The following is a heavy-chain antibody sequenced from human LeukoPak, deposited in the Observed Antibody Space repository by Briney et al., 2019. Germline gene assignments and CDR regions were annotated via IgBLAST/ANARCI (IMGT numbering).Heavy chain of an antibody. V-gene: IGHV5-10-1*01. J-gene: IGHJ3*02. Sequence: PGESLKISCKGSGYRFTSYWISWVRPMPGKGLEWMGRIDPSDSYTNYSPSFQGHVTISADKSISTAYLQWSSLKASDTAMYYCARPILTGYYSDAFDIWGQGTMVTVSP. CDR3: ARPILTGYYSDAFDI. CDR1: GYRFTSYW. D-gene: IGHD3-9*01. CDR2: IDPSDSYT.